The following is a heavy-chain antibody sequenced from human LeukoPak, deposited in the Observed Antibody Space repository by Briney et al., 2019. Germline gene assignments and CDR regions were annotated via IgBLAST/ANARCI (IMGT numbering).Heavy chain of an antibody. Sequence: SETLSLTCTVSGYSISSGYYWGWIRQPPGKGLEWIGSIYHSGSTYYNPSLKSRVTISVDRSKNQFSLKLSSVTAADTAVYYCARAITGPAAFDIWGQGTMVTVSS. D-gene: IGHD1-20*01. V-gene: IGHV4-38-2*02. CDR2: IYHSGST. CDR1: GYSISSGYY. J-gene: IGHJ3*02. CDR3: ARAITGPAAFDI.